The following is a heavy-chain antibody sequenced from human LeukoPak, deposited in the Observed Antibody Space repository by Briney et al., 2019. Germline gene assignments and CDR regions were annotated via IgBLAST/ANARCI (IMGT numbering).Heavy chain of an antibody. CDR3: ARGAYSSQFGY. CDR2: INHSGST. D-gene: IGHD6-13*01. V-gene: IGHV4-30-4*01. CDR1: GGSISSGDYY. J-gene: IGHJ4*02. Sequence: PSQTLSLTCTVSGGSISSGDYYWSWIRQPPGKGLEWIGEINHSGSTNYNPSLKSRDTISVDTSKNQFSLKLSSVTAADTAVYYCARGAYSSQFGYWGQGTLVTVSS.